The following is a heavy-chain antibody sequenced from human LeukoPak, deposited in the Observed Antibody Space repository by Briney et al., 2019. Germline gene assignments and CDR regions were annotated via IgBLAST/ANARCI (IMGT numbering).Heavy chain of an antibody. CDR1: GFTFSSYP. V-gene: IGHV3-23*01. D-gene: IGHD1-26*01. J-gene: IGHJ4*02. Sequence: GGSLRLSCAASGFTFSSYPMNWVRQAPGKGLEWVSVISGSGGAAFYGDSVQGRFTISRDNSRDTLYLQMNSLTAEDTAVYYCGKYLQTSVGANDYWGQGTLVTVSS. CDR2: ISGSGGAA. CDR3: GKYLQTSVGANDY.